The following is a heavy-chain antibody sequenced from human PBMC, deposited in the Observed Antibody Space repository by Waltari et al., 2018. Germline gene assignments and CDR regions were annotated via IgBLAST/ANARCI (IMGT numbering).Heavy chain of an antibody. CDR1: GGTFSSYA. V-gene: IGHV1-69*01. CDR2: SSPIFGTA. CDR3: ARDSTLVVEMATISAFDI. Sequence: QVQLVQSGAEVKKPGSSVKVSCKASGGTFSSYAISWVRQAPGQGLEWMGGSSPIFGTANDAQKCQGRVTSTADESTSTADMELSSLRSEDTAVYYCARDSTLVVEMATISAFDIWGQGTMVTVSS. D-gene: IGHD5-12*01. J-gene: IGHJ3*02.